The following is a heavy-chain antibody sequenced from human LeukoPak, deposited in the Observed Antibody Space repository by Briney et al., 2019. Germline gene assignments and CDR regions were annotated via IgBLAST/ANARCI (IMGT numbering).Heavy chain of an antibody. Sequence: ASVKVSCKTSGYTFSNFGISWVRQAPGQGLEWMGWISGNNDNPNYGQKFQGRFTVTTDSSTSTAYMELRNLRSDDTAVYYCARDGTSTNDCWGQGTLVTVSS. D-gene: IGHD2-2*01. CDR3: ARDGTSTNDC. J-gene: IGHJ4*02. V-gene: IGHV1-18*01. CDR2: ISGNNDNP. CDR1: GYTFSNFG.